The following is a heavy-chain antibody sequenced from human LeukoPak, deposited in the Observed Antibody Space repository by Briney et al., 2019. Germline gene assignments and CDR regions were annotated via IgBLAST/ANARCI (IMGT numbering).Heavy chain of an antibody. D-gene: IGHD3-22*01. CDR1: GFTFSSYS. CDR2: IKQDGSEK. Sequence: GGSLRLSCAASGFTFSSYSMSWVRQAPGKGVEWVANIKQDGSEKYYVDSVKGRFTISRDNAKNSLYLQMNSLRAEDTAVYYCARDLYRIVVVPHYFDYWGQGTLVTVSS. V-gene: IGHV3-7*01. J-gene: IGHJ4*02. CDR3: ARDLYRIVVVPHYFDY.